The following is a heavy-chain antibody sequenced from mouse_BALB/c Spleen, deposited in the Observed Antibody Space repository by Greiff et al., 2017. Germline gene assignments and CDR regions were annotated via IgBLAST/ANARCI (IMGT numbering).Heavy chain of an antibody. V-gene: IGHV5-12-2*01. CDR1: GFTFSSYT. D-gene: IGHD2-3*01. CDR3: AREGGWVLHYFDY. CDR2: ISNGGGST. J-gene: IGHJ2*01. Sequence: EVQGVESGGGLVQPGGSLKLSCAASGFTFSSYTMSWVRQTPEKRLEWVAYISNGGGSTYYPDTVKGRFTISRDNAKNTLYLQMSSLKSEDTAMYYCAREGGWVLHYFDYWGQGTTLTVSS.